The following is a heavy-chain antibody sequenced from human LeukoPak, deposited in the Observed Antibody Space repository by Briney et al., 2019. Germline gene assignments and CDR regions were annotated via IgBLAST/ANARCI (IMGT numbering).Heavy chain of an antibody. CDR1: GFTFSSYS. V-gene: IGHV3-48*04. J-gene: IGHJ6*04. D-gene: IGHD3-10*02. Sequence: GGSLRLSCAASGFTFSSYSMNWVRQAPGQGLESVSYISSSTSTIYYADSVKGRFTISRDNAKNSLYLQMNSLRAEDTAVYYCAELGITMIGGVRGKGTTVTISS. CDR2: ISSSTSTI. CDR3: AELGITMIGGV.